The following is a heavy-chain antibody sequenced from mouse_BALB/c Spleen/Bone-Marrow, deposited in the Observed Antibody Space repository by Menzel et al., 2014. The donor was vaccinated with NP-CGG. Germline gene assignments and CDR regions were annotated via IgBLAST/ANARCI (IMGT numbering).Heavy chain of an antibody. CDR2: INPSSGYT. Sequence: QVQLKESGAELARPGASVKMSCKASGYTFTSYTMHWVKQRPGQGLEWIGYINPSSGYTNYNQKFKDKATLTADKSPSTAYMQLSSLTSEDSAVYYCARFITTATEYFDYWGQGTTLTVSS. V-gene: IGHV1-4*01. D-gene: IGHD1-2*01. J-gene: IGHJ2*01. CDR1: GYTFTSYT. CDR3: ARFITTATEYFDY.